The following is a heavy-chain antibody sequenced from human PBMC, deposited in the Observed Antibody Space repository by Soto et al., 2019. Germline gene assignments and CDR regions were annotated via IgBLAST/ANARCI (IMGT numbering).Heavy chain of an antibody. V-gene: IGHV1-8*01. CDR2: MNPNSGNT. J-gene: IGHJ4*02. CDR1: GYTFTSYD. CDR3: AINYDILTGYYFVGGNY. Sequence: QVQLVQSGAEVKKPGASVKVSCKASGYTFTSYDINWVRQATGQGLEWMGWMNPNSGNTGYAQKFQGRVTMTRNTAISTAYMELSSLRSDDTAVYYCAINYDILTGYYFVGGNYWGQGTLVTVSS. D-gene: IGHD3-9*01.